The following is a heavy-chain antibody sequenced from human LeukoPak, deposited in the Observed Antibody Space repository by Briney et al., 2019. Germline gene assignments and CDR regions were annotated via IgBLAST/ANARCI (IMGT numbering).Heavy chain of an antibody. D-gene: IGHD3-16*01. V-gene: IGHV4-61*02. CDR3: ARSPQGWEYYGGEFDY. CDR2: IYTSGST. Sequence: SETLSLTCTVSGGSISSGSYYWSWIRQPAGKGLEWIGRIYTSGSTNYNPSLKSRVTISVDTSKNQFSLKLSSVTAADTAVYYCARSPQGWEYYGGEFDYWGQGILVTVSS. CDR1: GGSISSGSYY. J-gene: IGHJ4*02.